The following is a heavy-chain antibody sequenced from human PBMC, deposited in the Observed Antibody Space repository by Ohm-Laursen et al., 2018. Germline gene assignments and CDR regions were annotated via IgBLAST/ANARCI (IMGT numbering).Heavy chain of an antibody. D-gene: IGHD4-23*01. CDR3: ARGGLRWRYY. Sequence: GSLRLSCTASGFTFSSYAMSWVRQAPGKGLEWVSSISSSSSYIYYADSVKGRFTISRDNAKNSLYLQMNSLRAEDTAVYYCARGGLRWRYYWGQGTLVTVSS. CDR2: ISSSSSYI. CDR1: GFTFSSYA. J-gene: IGHJ4*02. V-gene: IGHV3-21*01.